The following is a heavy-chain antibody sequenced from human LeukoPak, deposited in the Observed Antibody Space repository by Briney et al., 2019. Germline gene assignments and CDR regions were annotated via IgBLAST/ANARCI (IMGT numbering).Heavy chain of an antibody. J-gene: IGHJ6*03. Sequence: GGSLRLSCAAPGFTFSSYSMNWVRQAPGKGLEWVSSISSSSSYIYYADSVKGRFTISRDNAKNSLYLQMNSLRAEDTAVYYCARDSLLWFGELLQDYYYYMDVWGKGTTVTVSS. D-gene: IGHD3-10*01. CDR3: ARDSLLWFGELLQDYYYYMDV. CDR1: GFTFSSYS. V-gene: IGHV3-21*01. CDR2: ISSSSSYI.